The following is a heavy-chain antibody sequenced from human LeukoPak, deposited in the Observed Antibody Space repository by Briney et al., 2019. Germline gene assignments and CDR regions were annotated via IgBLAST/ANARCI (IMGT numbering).Heavy chain of an antibody. CDR2: INPNSGGT. V-gene: IGHV1-2*02. Sequence: GASVKVSCEASGYTFTGNYIHWVRQAPGQGLEWMGWINPNSGGTNYAQRFQGRVTMTRDTSISTAYMELSRLTSDDTAVYYCSRGGVTDYWGQGTLVTVSS. CDR3: SRGGVTDY. CDR1: GYTFTGNY. J-gene: IGHJ4*02. D-gene: IGHD2-21*02.